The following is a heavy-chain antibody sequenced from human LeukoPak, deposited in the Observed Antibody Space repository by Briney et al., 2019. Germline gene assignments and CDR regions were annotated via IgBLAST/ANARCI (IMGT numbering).Heavy chain of an antibody. D-gene: IGHD3-3*01. CDR2: IIPIFGTA. J-gene: IGHJ3*02. V-gene: IGHV1-69*05. CDR3: ARGGFWSGYLSHAEDAFDI. CDR1: GGTFSSYA. Sequence: SVKVSCKASGGTFSSYAISWVRQAPGQGLEWMGGIIPIFGTANYAQKFQGRVTITTDESTSTAYMELSSLRSEDTAVYYCARGGFWSGYLSHAEDAFDIWGQGTMVTVSS.